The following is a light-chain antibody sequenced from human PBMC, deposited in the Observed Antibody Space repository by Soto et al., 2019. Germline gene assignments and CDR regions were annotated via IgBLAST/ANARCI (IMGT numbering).Light chain of an antibody. CDR3: QQSYSTPQT. J-gene: IGKJ1*01. CDR1: QSISSY. Sequence: DIQMTQSASSLFASVGDRVTITSRASQSISSYLNWYQQKPGKAPKLLIYAASSLQSGVPSRFSGSGSGTDFTLTISSLQPEDFATYYCQQSYSTPQTFGQGTKVDI. CDR2: AAS. V-gene: IGKV1-39*01.